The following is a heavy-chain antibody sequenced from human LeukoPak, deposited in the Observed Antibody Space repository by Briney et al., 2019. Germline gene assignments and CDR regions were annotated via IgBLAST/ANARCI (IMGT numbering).Heavy chain of an antibody. Sequence: PGGSLRLSCAASGFSFDDYAMHWVRQAPGKGLEWVSGISWNSGSLGYADSVKGRFTISRDNAKNSLYLQMSSLRTEDMALYYCAASPGTSCYMGGTFDYWGQGTLVTVS. CDR2: ISWNSGSL. J-gene: IGHJ4*02. CDR3: AASPGTSCYMGGTFDY. D-gene: IGHD3/OR15-3a*01. V-gene: IGHV3-9*03. CDR1: GFSFDDYA.